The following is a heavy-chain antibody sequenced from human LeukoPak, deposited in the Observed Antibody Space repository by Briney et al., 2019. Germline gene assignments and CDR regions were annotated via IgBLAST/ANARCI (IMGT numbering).Heavy chain of an antibody. CDR1: GFTFSSYA. CDR3: ARQWSGLVYYMDV. Sequence: GGSLRLSCAASGFTFSSYAMSWVRQAPGKGLEWVSAISGSGGSTYYADFVKGRFTISRDNSKNTLYLHMNSLRAEDTAVYYCARQWSGLVYYMDVWGKGTTVTVSS. V-gene: IGHV3-23*01. CDR2: ISGSGGST. J-gene: IGHJ6*03. D-gene: IGHD3-10*01.